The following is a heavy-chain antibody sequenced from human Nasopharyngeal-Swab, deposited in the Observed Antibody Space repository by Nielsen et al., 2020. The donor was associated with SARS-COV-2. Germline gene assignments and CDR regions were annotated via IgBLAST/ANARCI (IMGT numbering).Heavy chain of an antibody. J-gene: IGHJ4*02. CDR1: GFTFSSYG. Sequence: GESLKISCAASGFTFSSYGMNWVRQAPGKGLEWVSVIWYDGSKKFYAESVKGRFSISRDDSKNTVYLQMSSLRVEDTAVYYCVSAGSIEYWGPGTLVTVSA. V-gene: IGHV3-33*03. CDR3: VSAGSIEY. D-gene: IGHD3-10*01. CDR2: IWYDGSKK.